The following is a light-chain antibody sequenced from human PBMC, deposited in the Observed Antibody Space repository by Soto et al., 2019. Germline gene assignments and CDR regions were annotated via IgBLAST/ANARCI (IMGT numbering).Light chain of an antibody. Sequence: EIVMTQSPATLSVSPGDRATLSCRASQSVSDNLAWYQQKPGQAPRLLIYGASTRVTGLPARFSGSGSGTEFTLTISSLQSEDFALYYRQQYYIWYTFGQGTKVDIK. CDR2: GAS. CDR1: QSVSDN. CDR3: QQYYIWYT. V-gene: IGKV3-15*01. J-gene: IGKJ2*01.